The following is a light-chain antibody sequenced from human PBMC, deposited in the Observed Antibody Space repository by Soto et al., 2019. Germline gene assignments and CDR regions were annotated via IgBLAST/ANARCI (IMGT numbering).Light chain of an antibody. Sequence: AIPMIQSPSSLSAYIGDRVTITCLASQGIRNDLGWYQQKPGKAPKLLIYAASSLQSGVPSRFSGSGSGTDFTLTISSLQPEDFATYYRLQDYNYPRTFGQGTKVDIK. CDR1: QGIRND. CDR2: AAS. V-gene: IGKV1-6*01. J-gene: IGKJ1*01. CDR3: LQDYNYPRT.